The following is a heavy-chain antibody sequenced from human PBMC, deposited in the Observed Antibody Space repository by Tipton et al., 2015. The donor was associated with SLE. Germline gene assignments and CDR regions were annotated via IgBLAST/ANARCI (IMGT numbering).Heavy chain of an antibody. D-gene: IGHD3-22*01. CDR1: GGSLSSTNYC. CDR3: ARIKIDSDGSGYYRPYYFDY. V-gene: IGHV4-39*07. Sequence: TLSLTCSVSGGSLSSTNYCWGWIRQPPGKGLEWIGSFCYRGSTYYNPSLKGRVTILVDSSKMHFSLSLSSVTAADTAVYFCARIKIDSDGSGYYRPYYFDYWGQESLATVSS. CDR2: FCYRGST. J-gene: IGHJ4*02.